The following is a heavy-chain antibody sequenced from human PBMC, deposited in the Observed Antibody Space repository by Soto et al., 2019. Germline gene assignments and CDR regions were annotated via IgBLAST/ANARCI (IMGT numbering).Heavy chain of an antibody. J-gene: IGHJ4*01. Sequence: PSETLSLTYTVSDGSISSSSDSWSWLRQPPGKGLEWIGSIYYSGSTYYSHYSGSTHYNPSLKSRVTISADTSKNQFSLKLSSVTAADMAVYYCVASSSSYYFEYWGHGTLVTGSS. CDR3: VASSSSYYFEY. V-gene: IGHV4-39*01. CDR1: DGSISSSSDS. CDR2: IYYSGST.